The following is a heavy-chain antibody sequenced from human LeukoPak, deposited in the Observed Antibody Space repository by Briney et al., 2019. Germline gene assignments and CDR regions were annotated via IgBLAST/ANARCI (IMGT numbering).Heavy chain of an antibody. D-gene: IGHD2-15*01. V-gene: IGHV3-30-3*01. CDR3: ARGGGYSREDFDY. J-gene: IGHJ4*02. CDR2: ISYDGSNK. CDR1: GFTFSSYA. Sequence: AGGSLRLSCAASGFTFSSYAMHWVRQAPGKGLEWVAVISYDGSNKYYADSVKGRFTISRDNSKNTLYLQMNSLKAEDTAVYYCARGGGYSREDFDYWGQGTLVTVSS.